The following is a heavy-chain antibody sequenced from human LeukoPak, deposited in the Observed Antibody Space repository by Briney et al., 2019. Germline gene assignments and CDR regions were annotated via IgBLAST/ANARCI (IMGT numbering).Heavy chain of an antibody. Sequence: GGSLRLSCAASGFTFSDFWMGWVRQAPGKGLEWVANINQGGSESYYVDSVKGRFTISRDNAKRSLFLQMNSLRAEDTAVYYCTKGRSNHYWGQGTLVTVST. CDR3: TKGRSNHY. V-gene: IGHV3-7*01. D-gene: IGHD4-11*01. J-gene: IGHJ4*02. CDR1: GFTFSDFW. CDR2: INQGGSES.